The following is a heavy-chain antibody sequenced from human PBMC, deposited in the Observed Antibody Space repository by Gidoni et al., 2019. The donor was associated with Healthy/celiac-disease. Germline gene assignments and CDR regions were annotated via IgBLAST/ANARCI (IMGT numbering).Heavy chain of an antibody. CDR2: IFSNDEK. D-gene: IGHD3-3*01. Sequence: QVTLKESGPVLVKPTETLTLTCTVSGFSLSNARMGVSWIRPPPGKALEWLAHIFSNDEKSYSTSLKSRLTISKDTSKSQVVLTMTNMDPVDTATYYCARIRGGDFWSGYYTEGDYYYYMDVWGKGTTVTVSS. J-gene: IGHJ6*03. CDR1: GFSLSNARMG. CDR3: ARIRGGDFWSGYYTEGDYYYYMDV. V-gene: IGHV2-26*01.